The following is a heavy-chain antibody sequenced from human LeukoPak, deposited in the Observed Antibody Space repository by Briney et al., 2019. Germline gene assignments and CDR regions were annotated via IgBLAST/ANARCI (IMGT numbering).Heavy chain of an antibody. Sequence: GASVKVSCKAFGYTFTGYWMHWVRQAPGQGPEWMGVISLSGGSTIYAQKFKGRVTLTRDMSTSTDYLELSSLRSEDTAVYYCARDSGWNYYGSGSYPSLDYWGQGTLVTVSS. J-gene: IGHJ4*02. CDR2: ISLSGGST. D-gene: IGHD3-10*01. CDR3: ARDSGWNYYGSGSYPSLDY. CDR1: GYTFTGYW. V-gene: IGHV1-46*01.